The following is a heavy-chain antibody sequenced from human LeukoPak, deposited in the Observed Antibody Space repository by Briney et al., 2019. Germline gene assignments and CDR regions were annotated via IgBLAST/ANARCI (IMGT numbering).Heavy chain of an antibody. D-gene: IGHD5-18*01. CDR3: ARGGYSRRDAFDI. CDR2: INPNSGDT. CDR1: GYTFTGYY. J-gene: IGHJ3*02. Sequence: ASVKVSCKASGYTFTGYYMHWVRQAPGQGLEWMAWINPNSGDTNYAQKFQGRVTVTRETSISTAYMELSRLGSDDTAVYYCARGGYSRRDAFDIRGQGTMVTVSS. V-gene: IGHV1-2*02.